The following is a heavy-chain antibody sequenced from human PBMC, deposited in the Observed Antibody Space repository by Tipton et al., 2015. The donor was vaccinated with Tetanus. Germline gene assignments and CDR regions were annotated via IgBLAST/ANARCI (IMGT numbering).Heavy chain of an antibody. CDR1: GFTLGSYT. CDR2: ISSTSRYI. CDR3: VSGSSLGY. V-gene: IGHV3-21*06. J-gene: IGHJ4*02. D-gene: IGHD6-6*01. Sequence: SLRLSCVVSGFTLGSYTMNWVRRAPGKGLEWIASISSTSRYIYYADSVKGRFTISRDNSKNSLFLHLSSLRVDDTALYFCVSGSSLGYWGQGTLVAVSP.